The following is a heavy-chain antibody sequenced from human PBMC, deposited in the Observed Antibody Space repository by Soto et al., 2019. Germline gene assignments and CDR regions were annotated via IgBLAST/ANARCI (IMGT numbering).Heavy chain of an antibody. J-gene: IGHJ6*02. CDR1: GLTFSSYA. Sequence: PGGSLRLSCAASGLTFSSYAMLWVRQAPGKGLEWVAVIPYDGSNKYYADSVKGRFTISRDNSKNTLYLQMNSLRAEDTAVYYCASDRGDLMDVWGQGTTVTVSS. V-gene: IGHV3-30-3*01. D-gene: IGHD3-10*01. CDR2: IPYDGSNK. CDR3: ASDRGDLMDV.